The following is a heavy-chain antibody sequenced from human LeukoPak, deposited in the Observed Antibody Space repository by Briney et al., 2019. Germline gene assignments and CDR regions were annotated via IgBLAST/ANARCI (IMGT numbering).Heavy chain of an antibody. D-gene: IGHD6-13*01. Sequence: GGSLRLSCAASGFTFSSYAMSWVRQAPGKGLEWVSAISGSGGSTYYADSAKGRFTISRDNSKNTLYLQMNSLRAEDTAVYYCAKDKWQQLALNWFDPWGQGTLVTVSS. CDR1: GFTFSSYA. CDR3: AKDKWQQLALNWFDP. J-gene: IGHJ5*02. CDR2: ISGSGGST. V-gene: IGHV3-23*01.